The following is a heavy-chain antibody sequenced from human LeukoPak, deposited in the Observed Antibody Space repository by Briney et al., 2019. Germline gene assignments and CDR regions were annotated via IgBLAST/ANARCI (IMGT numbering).Heavy chain of an antibody. CDR3: ARSVQGTYGMDV. J-gene: IGHJ6*02. Sequence: GGSLRLSCAASGFNFNAYTMNWVRQAPGKGLEWVSSITGNIRCINYADSVKGRFTISRDNAKNSLYLQMNSLRDDDTAVYYCARSVQGTYGMDVWGQGSTLTVSS. V-gene: IGHV3-21*01. CDR1: GFNFNAYT. D-gene: IGHD3-10*01. CDR2: ITGNIRCI.